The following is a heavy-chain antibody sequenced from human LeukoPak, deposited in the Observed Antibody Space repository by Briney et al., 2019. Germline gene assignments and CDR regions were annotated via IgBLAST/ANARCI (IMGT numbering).Heavy chain of an antibody. Sequence: GGSLRLSCAASGLTGSHNYVSWVRQAPGKGLEWVSAIHTSGDTCYADSVKGRFTISRDTSKNTLYLQINSLRVEDTAVYYCIVFGDSNHWGQGTLDTVSS. J-gene: IGHJ5*02. D-gene: IGHD4-17*01. V-gene: IGHV3-53*01. CDR2: IHTSGDT. CDR1: GLTGSHNY. CDR3: IVFGDSNH.